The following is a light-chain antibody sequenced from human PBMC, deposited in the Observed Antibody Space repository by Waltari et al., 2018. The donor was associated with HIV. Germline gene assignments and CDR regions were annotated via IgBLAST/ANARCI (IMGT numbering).Light chain of an antibody. V-gene: IGLV2-14*04. J-gene: IGLJ2*01. CDR1: SSDVGGYNY. CDR3: SSYTSSSTLV. CDR2: DVS. Sequence: SVSGSPGQSITISCTGTSSDVGGYNYVSWYQQHPGKAPKLMIYDVSKRPSGVSNRFSGSKSGNTASLTISGLQAEDEADYYCSSYTSSSTLVFGGGTKLTVL.